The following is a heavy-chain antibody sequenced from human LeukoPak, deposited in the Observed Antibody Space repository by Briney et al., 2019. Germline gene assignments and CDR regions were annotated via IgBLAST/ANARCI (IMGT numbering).Heavy chain of an antibody. CDR1: GFTFTSYG. CDR3: AKDIVVVPAAIDYYYYYGMDV. CDR2: LSDDRSNK. V-gene: IGHV3-30*18. D-gene: IGHD2-2*01. J-gene: IGHJ6*02. Sequence: GGSLRLSCAASGFTFTSYGMHWVRQAPAKGLEWVAVLSDDRSNKYYADSVKGRFTISRDNSKNTLYLQMNSLRAEDTAVYYCAKDIVVVPAAIDYYYYYGMDVWGQGTTVTVSS.